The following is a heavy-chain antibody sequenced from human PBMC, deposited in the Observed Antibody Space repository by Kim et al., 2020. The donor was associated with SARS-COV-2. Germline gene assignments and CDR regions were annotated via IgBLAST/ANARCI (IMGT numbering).Heavy chain of an antibody. J-gene: IGHJ4*02. CDR1: GFTFSSYW. V-gene: IGHV3-7*03. D-gene: IGHD5-12*01. CDR3: ARDPNRGYDPPTFDY. Sequence: GGSLRLSCAASGFTFSSYWMSWVRQAPGKGLEWVANIKQDGSEKYYVDSVKGRFTISRDNAKNSLYLQMNSLRAEDTAVYYCARDPNRGYDPPTFDYWGQGTLVTVSS. CDR2: IKQDGSEK.